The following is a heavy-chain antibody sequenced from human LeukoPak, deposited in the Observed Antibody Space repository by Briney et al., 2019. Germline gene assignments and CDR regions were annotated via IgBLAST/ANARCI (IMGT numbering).Heavy chain of an antibody. D-gene: IGHD3-10*01. V-gene: IGHV3-30*03. CDR1: GFTFSSYG. CDR2: ISYDGSNK. CDR3: ASSGSYYNGGY. J-gene: IGHJ4*02. Sequence: GRSLRLSCAASGFTFSSYGMHWVRQAPGKGLEWVAVISYDGSNKYYADSVKGRFTISRDNSKNTLYLQMNSLRAEDTAVYYCASSGSYYNGGYWGQGTLVTVSS.